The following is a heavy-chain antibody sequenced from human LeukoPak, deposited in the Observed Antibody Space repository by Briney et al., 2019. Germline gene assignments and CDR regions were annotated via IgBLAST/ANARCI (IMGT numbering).Heavy chain of an antibody. Sequence: PGGSLRLSCAASGFTFSSYNMNWVRQAPGKGLEWVSSITSSSSYIYYADSVKGRFTISRDNAKNSLYLQMDSLRGEDTAEYYCARDPYSGNYGAYYYYYMDVWGKGTTVTVSS. V-gene: IGHV3-21*06. J-gene: IGHJ6*03. CDR2: ITSSSSYI. CDR1: GFTFSSYN. CDR3: ARDPYSGNYGAYYYYYMDV. D-gene: IGHD1-26*01.